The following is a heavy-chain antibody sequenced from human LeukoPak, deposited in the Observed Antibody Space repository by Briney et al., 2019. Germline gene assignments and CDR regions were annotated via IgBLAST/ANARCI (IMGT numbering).Heavy chain of an antibody. Sequence: GASVKVSCKASGYTFTDYYMHWLRQAPGQGLEWMGWINPKSGDTKYAQESHGWVTMTRDTSISTAYIELSRSRSDDTAMYYCARGSPVAAAGTAYFHHWGQGTLVTVSS. CDR1: GYTFTDYY. J-gene: IGHJ1*01. CDR3: ARGSPVAAAGTAYFHH. CDR2: INPKSGDT. V-gene: IGHV1-2*04. D-gene: IGHD6-13*01.